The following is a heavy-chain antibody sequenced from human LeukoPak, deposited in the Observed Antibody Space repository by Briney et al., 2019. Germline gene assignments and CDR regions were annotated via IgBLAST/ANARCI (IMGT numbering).Heavy chain of an antibody. V-gene: IGHV4-34*01. CDR3: ARTPGRRSGWFDP. Sequence: SETLCLTCAVYGGSFSGYYWSWIRQPPGKGLEWIGEINHSGSTNYNPSLKSRVTISVDTSKNQFSLKLSSVTAADTAVYYCARTPGRRSGWFDPWGQGTLVTVSS. J-gene: IGHJ5*02. CDR1: GGSFSGYY. CDR2: INHSGST.